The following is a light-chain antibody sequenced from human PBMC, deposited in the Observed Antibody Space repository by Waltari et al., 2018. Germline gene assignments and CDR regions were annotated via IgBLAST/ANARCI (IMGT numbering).Light chain of an antibody. CDR2: GTS. CDR1: QSVTSSF. V-gene: IGKV3-20*01. CDR3: QQYGGSPMYT. Sequence: LVLTQSPGTLPLSPGERASLSCWASQSVTSSFFAWYQQKPGQTPRLRIYGTSNRATGIPDRFSGSGSGTDFTLTCSRLEPEGFAVYYCQQYGGSPMYTFGQGTRLEIK. J-gene: IGKJ2*01.